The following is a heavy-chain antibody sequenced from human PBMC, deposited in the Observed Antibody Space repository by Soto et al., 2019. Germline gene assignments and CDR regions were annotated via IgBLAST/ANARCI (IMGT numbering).Heavy chain of an antibody. CDR2: ISAYNGNT. V-gene: IGHV1-18*04. J-gene: IGHJ6*02. CDR3: ARGIAVAEEPLPHYYYYYGMDV. CDR1: GYTFTSYG. D-gene: IGHD6-19*01. Sequence: ASVKVSCKASGYTFTSYGISWVRQAPGQGLEWMGWISAYNGNTNYAQKPQGRVTMTTDTSTSTAYMELRSLRSDDTAVYYCARGIAVAEEPLPHYYYYYGMDVWGQGTTVTVSS.